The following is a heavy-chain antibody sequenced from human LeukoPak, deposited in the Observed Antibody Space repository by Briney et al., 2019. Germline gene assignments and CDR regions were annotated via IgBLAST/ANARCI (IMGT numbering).Heavy chain of an antibody. CDR3: PRKGEHSNGLDYYGMDV. J-gene: IGHJ6*01. V-gene: IGHV1-69*13. CDR2: SIPSCNTA. CDR1: GCSFSIYA. D-gene: IGHD5-18*01. Sequence: ASVTLSFTASGCSFSIYAISWLRQAHGQGQEWMGGSIPSCNTASYAQKFPGRVTITADASTSTAYMEPTSLRSEDTAVYSWPRKGEHSNGLDYYGMDVSGEGTTVTASS.